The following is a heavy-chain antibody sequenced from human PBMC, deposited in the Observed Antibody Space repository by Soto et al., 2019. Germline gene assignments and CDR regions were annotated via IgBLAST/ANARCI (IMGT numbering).Heavy chain of an antibody. CDR1: GGSISSYY. CDR3: ASSPIGSYYYGSGIDYYYMDV. CDR2: IYYSGST. D-gene: IGHD3-10*01. V-gene: IGHV4-59*01. J-gene: IGHJ6*03. Sequence: SETLSLTCTVSGGSISSYYWSWIRQPPGKGLEWIGYIYYSGSTNYNPSLKSRVSISVDTSKNQFSLKLSSVTAADTAVYYCASSPIGSYYYGSGIDYYYMDVWGKGTTVTVSS.